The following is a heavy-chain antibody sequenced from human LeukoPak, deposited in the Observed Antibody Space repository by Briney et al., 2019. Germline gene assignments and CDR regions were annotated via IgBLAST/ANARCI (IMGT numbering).Heavy chain of an antibody. D-gene: IGHD5-18*01. CDR2: ISYDGSNK. V-gene: IGHV3-30*18. J-gene: IGHJ3*02. CDR1: GFTFSSYG. Sequence: GRSLRLSCAASGFTFSSYGMHWVRQAPGKGLEWVAVISYDGSNKYYADSVKGRFTISRDNSKNTLYLQMNSLRAEDTAVYYCAKVWATHAMADAFDIWGQGTMVTVSS. CDR3: AKVWATHAMADAFDI.